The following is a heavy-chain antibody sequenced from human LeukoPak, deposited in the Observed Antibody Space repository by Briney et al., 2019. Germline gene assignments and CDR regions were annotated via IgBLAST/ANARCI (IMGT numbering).Heavy chain of an antibody. CDR2: ISYDGSNT. CDR1: GFTFSSYG. V-gene: IGHV3-30*03. D-gene: IGHD6-19*01. J-gene: IGHJ4*02. CDR3: ARGKEPVAGSLSHFDY. Sequence: GGSLRLSCAASGFTFSSYGMHWVRQAPGKGLEWVAVISYDGSNTYYADSVKGRFTISRDNSKNTLYLQMNSLRAEDTAVYYCARGKEPVAGSLSHFDYWGQGTLVTVSS.